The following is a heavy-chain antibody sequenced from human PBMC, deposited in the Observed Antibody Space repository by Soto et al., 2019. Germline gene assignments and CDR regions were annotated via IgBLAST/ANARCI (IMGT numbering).Heavy chain of an antibody. D-gene: IGHD2-15*01. CDR2: ITTSDDIT. CDR3: TKGDSSGYFDPSAGYSTTDH. CDR1: GFIFKDFA. J-gene: IGHJ5*02. V-gene: IGHV3-23*01. Sequence: EVQLFESGGGLVEPGESLRLSCAASGFIFKDFAMSWVRQAPGKGLEWVSTITTSDDITYSADSVRGRFTISRDNSANTLFLQMSSLRGDDTATYYCTKGDSSGYFDPSAGYSTTDHWGQGTLVTVSS.